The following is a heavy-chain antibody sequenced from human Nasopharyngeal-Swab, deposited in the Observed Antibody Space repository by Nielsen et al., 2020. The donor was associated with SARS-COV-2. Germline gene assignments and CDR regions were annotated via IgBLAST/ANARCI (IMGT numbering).Heavy chain of an antibody. Sequence: SETLSLTCTVSGGSISSSSYYWGWIRQPPGKGLEWIGSIYYSGSTYYNPSLESRVTISVDTSKNQFSLKLSSVTAADTAVYYCARNPNSSSWYPYYFDYWGQGTLVTVSS. CDR2: IYYSGST. J-gene: IGHJ4*02. D-gene: IGHD6-13*01. CDR3: ARNPNSSSWYPYYFDY. V-gene: IGHV4-39*01. CDR1: GGSISSSSYY.